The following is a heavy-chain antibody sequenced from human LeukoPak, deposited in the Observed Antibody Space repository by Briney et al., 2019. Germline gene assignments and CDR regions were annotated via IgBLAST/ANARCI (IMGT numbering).Heavy chain of an antibody. D-gene: IGHD5-24*01. CDR3: ARPPFGDGYNDALDI. V-gene: IGHV3-30-3*01. CDR1: GFTFSKYA. J-gene: IGHJ3*02. CDR2: ISYDASNK. Sequence: GSLRLSCAASGFTFSKYAMHWVRQAPAKGLEWVAVISYDASNKYYADSVKGRFTISRDNSKNTLYLQMNSLRAEDMAVYYCARPPFGDGYNDALDIWGQGTMVTVSS.